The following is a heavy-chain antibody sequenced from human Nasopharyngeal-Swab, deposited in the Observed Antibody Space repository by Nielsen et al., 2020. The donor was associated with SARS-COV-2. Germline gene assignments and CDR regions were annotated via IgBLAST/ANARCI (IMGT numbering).Heavy chain of an antibody. D-gene: IGHD3-3*01. CDR2: ISWNSGSI. CDR3: AGGVITPFDY. V-gene: IGHV3-9*01. J-gene: IGHJ4*02. CDR1: GFTFDAYA. Sequence: GGSLRLSCAASGFTFDAYAMHWVRQAPGKGLEWVSGISWNSGSIGYADSVKGRFTISRDNAKNSLYLQMNSLRAEDTALYYCAGGVITPFDYWGQGTLVTVSS.